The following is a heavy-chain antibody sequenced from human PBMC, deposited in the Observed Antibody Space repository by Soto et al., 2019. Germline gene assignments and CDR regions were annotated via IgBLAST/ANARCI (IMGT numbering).Heavy chain of an antibody. J-gene: IGHJ3*02. CDR1: GFTLSSFE. CDR2: ISGSSGSSV. CDR3: ARDAVTTLDDALDI. D-gene: IGHD6-19*01. V-gene: IGHV3-48*03. Sequence: EVQLVESGGGLVQPGGSLRLSCAASGFTLSSFEMNWVRQAPGKGLEWVAYISGSSGSSVYYADSVQGRFAISRDNAKNSLYLQMNSLRAEDTAVYYCARDAVTTLDDALDIWGQGTMVTVSS.